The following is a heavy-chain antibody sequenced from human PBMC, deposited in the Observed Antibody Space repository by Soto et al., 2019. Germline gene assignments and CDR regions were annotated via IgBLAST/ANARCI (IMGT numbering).Heavy chain of an antibody. CDR2: ISGSGGST. J-gene: IGHJ4*02. V-gene: IGHV3-23*01. Sequence: GESLKISCAASGFTFSSYAMSWVRQAPGKGLEWVSAISGSGGSTYYADSVKGRFTISRDNSKNTLYLQMNSLRAEDTAVYYCAKEPSGIDIVGYFVHWGQGTLVTVSS. CDR3: AKEPSGIDIVGYFVH. CDR1: GFTFSSYA. D-gene: IGHD5-12*01.